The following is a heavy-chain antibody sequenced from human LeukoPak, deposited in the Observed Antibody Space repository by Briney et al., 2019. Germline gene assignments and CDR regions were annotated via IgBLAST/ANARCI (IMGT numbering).Heavy chain of an antibody. CDR1: GFTFSSYG. V-gene: IGHV3-23*01. Sequence: GGSLRLSCAASGFTFSSYGMSWVRQAPGKGLEWVSAISGSGGSTYYADSVKGRFTISRDNSKNTLYLQMNSLRAEDTAVYYCASHYYGSGSYWYYYYYMDVWGKGTTVTISS. CDR2: ISGSGGST. CDR3: ASHYYGSGSYWYYYYYMDV. D-gene: IGHD3-10*01. J-gene: IGHJ6*03.